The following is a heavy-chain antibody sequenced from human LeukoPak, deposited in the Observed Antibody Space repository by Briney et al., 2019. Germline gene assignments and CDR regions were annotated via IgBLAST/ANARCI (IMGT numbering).Heavy chain of an antibody. D-gene: IGHD3-22*01. Sequence: ASVTVSCKASGYTFTSYGISWVRQVPGQGLEWMGWISAYNGNTDYAQKLQGRVTMTTDTSTSTAYMELRSLRSDDTVVYYCARDFYYDSSGYSTGDAFDIWGQGTMVTVSS. CDR2: ISAYNGNT. CDR1: GYTFTSYG. J-gene: IGHJ3*02. V-gene: IGHV1-18*01. CDR3: ARDFYYDSSGYSTGDAFDI.